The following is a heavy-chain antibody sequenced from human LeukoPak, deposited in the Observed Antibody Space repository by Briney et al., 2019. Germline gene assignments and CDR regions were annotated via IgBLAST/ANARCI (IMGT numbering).Heavy chain of an antibody. CDR1: GFIFDDYG. Sequence: PGGSLRLSCAVSGFIFDDYGMHWVRQVPGKGLEWVCFIGGGGGVPRYRDSVKGRFTVSRDNSKNSLYLQMDTLRPDDTAFYYCAKYQPVVYHWGQGTLVIVSS. J-gene: IGHJ4*02. CDR3: AKYQPVVYH. D-gene: IGHD2-8*02. CDR2: IGGGGGVP. V-gene: IGHV3-43*02.